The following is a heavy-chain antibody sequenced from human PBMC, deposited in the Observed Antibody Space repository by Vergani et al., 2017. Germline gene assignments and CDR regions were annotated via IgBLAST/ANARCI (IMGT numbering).Heavy chain of an antibody. CDR3: ARASRRDCSGGSCYLTFDP. V-gene: IGHV3-21*01. J-gene: IGHJ5*02. D-gene: IGHD2-15*01. CDR1: GFTFSSYS. Sequence: VQLVESGGGLVKPGGSLRLSCAASGFTFSSYSMNWVRQAPGKGLEWVSSISSSSSYIYYADSVKGRFTISRDNAKNSLYLQMNSLRAEDTAVYYCARASRRDCSGGSCYLTFDPWGQGTLVTVSS. CDR2: ISSSSSYI.